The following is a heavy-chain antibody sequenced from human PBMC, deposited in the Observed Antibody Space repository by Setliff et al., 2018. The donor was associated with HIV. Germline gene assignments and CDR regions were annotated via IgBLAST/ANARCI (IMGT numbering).Heavy chain of an antibody. J-gene: IGHJ3*02. CDR1: GGSFSGYY. V-gene: IGHV4-34*01. CDR2: INHSGSTNYNPST. Sequence: SETLSLTCAVYGGSFSGYYWSWIRQPPGKGLEWIGEINHSGSTNYNPSTNYNPSLKSRITISLETSRNQFSLRVTSVTATDTAVYYCTRQSPVAGSGAFDIWGQGTMVTVSS. CDR3: TRQSPVAGSGAFDI. D-gene: IGHD6-19*01.